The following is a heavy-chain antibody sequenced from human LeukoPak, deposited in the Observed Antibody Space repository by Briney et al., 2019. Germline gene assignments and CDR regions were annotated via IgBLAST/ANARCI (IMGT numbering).Heavy chain of an antibody. CDR1: GFTFSDYY. CDR3: AREKMGVGYYMDV. J-gene: IGHJ6*03. CDR2: ITNNGGAM. Sequence: GGSLRLSCAASGFTFSDYYMGWIRQAPGKGLEWISYITNNGGAMFYADSLKGRLTIFRDNAKKSLYLQMNSLRAEDTAVYYCAREKMGVGYYMDVWGRGTTVTISS. V-gene: IGHV3-11*04. D-gene: IGHD1-26*01.